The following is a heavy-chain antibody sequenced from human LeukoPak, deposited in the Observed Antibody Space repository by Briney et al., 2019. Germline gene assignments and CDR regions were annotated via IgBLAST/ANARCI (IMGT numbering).Heavy chain of an antibody. J-gene: IGHJ3*02. Sequence: PGGSLRLSCAASGFTFSSYWMHWVRQAPGKGLVWVSRINSDGSRTSYADSVKGRFTISRDNAKNTLYLQMNSLRAEDTAVYYCARNGYYDSSGYLGDAFDIWGQGTMVTVSS. CDR2: INSDGSRT. CDR1: GFTFSSYW. V-gene: IGHV3-74*01. CDR3: ARNGYYDSSGYLGDAFDI. D-gene: IGHD3-22*01.